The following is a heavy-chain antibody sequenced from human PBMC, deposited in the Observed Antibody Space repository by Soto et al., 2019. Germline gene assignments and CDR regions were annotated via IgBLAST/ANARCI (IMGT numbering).Heavy chain of an antibody. J-gene: IGHJ3*02. CDR2: IYPGDSDT. V-gene: IGHV5-51*01. D-gene: IGHD3-3*01. Sequence: LKISCKGSGYSFTSYWIGWVRQMPGKGLEWMGIIYPGDSDTRYSPSFQGQVTISADKSNSTAYLQWSSLKASDTAMYYCARHEDDLGRHAFDIWGQGTMVTVSS. CDR1: GYSFTSYW. CDR3: ARHEDDLGRHAFDI.